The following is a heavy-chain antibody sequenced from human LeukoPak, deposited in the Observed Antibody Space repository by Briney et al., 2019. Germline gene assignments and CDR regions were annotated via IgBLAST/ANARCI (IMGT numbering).Heavy chain of an antibody. CDR3: ASLGSSTVTLDY. Sequence: GGSLRLSCAASGFTFSSYGMHWVRQAPGKGLEWVAFIRYDGSNKYYADSVKGRFTISRDNSKNTLYLQMNSLRAEDTAVYYCASLGSSTVTLDYWGQGTLVTVSS. D-gene: IGHD4-17*01. CDR1: GFTFSSYG. J-gene: IGHJ4*02. V-gene: IGHV3-30*02. CDR2: IRYDGSNK.